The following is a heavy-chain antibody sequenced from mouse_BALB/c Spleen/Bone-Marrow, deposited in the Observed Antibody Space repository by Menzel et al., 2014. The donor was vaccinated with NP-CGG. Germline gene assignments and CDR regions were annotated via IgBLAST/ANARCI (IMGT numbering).Heavy chain of an antibody. CDR1: GFDFSRYW. V-gene: IGHV4-1*02. J-gene: IGHJ1*01. D-gene: IGHD1-1*01. Sequence: VQLKESGGGLVRPGGSLKLSCAASGFDFSRYWISWVRQAPGKGLEWIGEINPGSSTINYTPSLKDKFIISRDNAKNALYLQMSKVRSEDTALYYCARLNYYGNLFVWGAGTTVTVSS. CDR2: INPGSSTI. CDR3: ARLNYYGNLFV.